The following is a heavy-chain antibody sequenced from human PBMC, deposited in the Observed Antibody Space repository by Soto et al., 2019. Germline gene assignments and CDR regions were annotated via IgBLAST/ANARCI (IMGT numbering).Heavy chain of an antibody. CDR3: ARPVSPDPGSRPSTSVTPYDY. V-gene: IGHV4-39*01. D-gene: IGHD4-17*01. CDR1: GGSISSSSYY. J-gene: IGHJ4*02. Sequence: SETLSLTCTVSGGSISSSSYYWGWIRQPPGKGLEWIGSIYYSGSTYYNPSLKSRVTISVDTSKNQFSLKLSSVTAADTAVYYCARPVSPDPGSRPSTSVTPYDYWGQGTLVTVSS. CDR2: IYYSGST.